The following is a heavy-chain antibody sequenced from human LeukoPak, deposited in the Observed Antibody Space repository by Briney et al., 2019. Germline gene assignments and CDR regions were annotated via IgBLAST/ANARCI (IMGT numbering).Heavy chain of an antibody. V-gene: IGHV4-34*01. Sequence: SETLSLTCAVYNGSFSDYYWTWIRQPPGKGLEWIGEINHSGTTNYNPSLKSRVTISLDTSKNQFSLKLSSVTAADTAVFYCARDSDGAVDYWGQGTLVTVFS. D-gene: IGHD5-18*01. CDR3: ARDSDGAVDY. CDR2: INHSGTT. J-gene: IGHJ4*02. CDR1: NGSFSDYY.